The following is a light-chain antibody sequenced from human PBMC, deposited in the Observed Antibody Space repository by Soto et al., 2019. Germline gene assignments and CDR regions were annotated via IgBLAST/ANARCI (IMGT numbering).Light chain of an antibody. J-gene: IGLJ1*01. CDR1: SSNIGSFNY. CDR3: SSYTSASTLYV. V-gene: IGLV2-14*03. Sequence: QSALTQPASVSGSPGQSITISCTGTSSNIGSFNYVSWYQHHPGKAPKLIIYDVTSRPSGISSRFSGFKSGDTAALTISGLQAEDEADYYCSSYTSASTLYVFGTGTQLTVL. CDR2: DVT.